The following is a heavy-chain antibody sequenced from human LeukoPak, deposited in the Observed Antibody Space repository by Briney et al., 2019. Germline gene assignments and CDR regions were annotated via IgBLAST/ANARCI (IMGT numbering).Heavy chain of an antibody. Sequence: GRSLRLSCAASGFTFDDYAMHWVRQAPGKGLEWVSGISWNGGSIGYADSVKGRFTISRDNAKNSLYLQMNSLRAEDTALYYCAKDRLLGGRGNAFDIWGQGTMVTVSS. CDR2: ISWNGGSI. D-gene: IGHD3-16*01. CDR1: GFTFDDYA. J-gene: IGHJ3*02. CDR3: AKDRLLGGRGNAFDI. V-gene: IGHV3-9*01.